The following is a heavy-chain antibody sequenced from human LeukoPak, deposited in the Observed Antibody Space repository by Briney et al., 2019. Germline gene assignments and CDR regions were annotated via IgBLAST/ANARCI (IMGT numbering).Heavy chain of an antibody. CDR1: GFTFSDYY. CDR3: ARTHSYSALGSPWGA. D-gene: IGHD3-10*01. CDR2: ISSSGSTI. V-gene: IGHV3-11*04. J-gene: IGHJ5*02. Sequence: GGSLRLSCAASGFTFSDYYMSWIRQAPGKGLEWVSYISSSGSTIYYAESVKGRFTISRDNAKNSLYLQMNSLRAEDTAVYYCARTHSYSALGSPWGAWGQGTLVTVSS.